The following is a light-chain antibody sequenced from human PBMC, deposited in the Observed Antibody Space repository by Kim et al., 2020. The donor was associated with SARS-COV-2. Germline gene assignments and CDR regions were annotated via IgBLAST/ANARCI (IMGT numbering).Light chain of an antibody. CDR2: AAS. CDR3: QQYGSSPWT. Sequence: EIVLTQSPGPLSLSPGERATLSCRASQSVSSNYLAWYQQKPGQAPRLLIYAASSRATGIPDRFSGSGSGTDFTLTISRLEPEDSAVYYCQQYGSSPWTFGQGTKVDIK. CDR1: QSVSSNY. J-gene: IGKJ1*01. V-gene: IGKV3-20*01.